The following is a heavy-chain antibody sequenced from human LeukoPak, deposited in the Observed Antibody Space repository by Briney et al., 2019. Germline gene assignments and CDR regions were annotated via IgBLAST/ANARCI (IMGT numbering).Heavy chain of an antibody. CDR2: IYYSGST. D-gene: IGHD6-19*01. Sequence: SDPLSLTCTVSGGSISSSSYYWGWIRQPPGKGLEWIGSIYYSGSTYYNPSLKSRVTISVDTSKNQFSLKPSSVTAADTAVYYCARILYSSGWHFDYWGQGTRVTVSS. V-gene: IGHV4-39*01. CDR1: GGSISSSSYY. CDR3: ARILYSSGWHFDY. J-gene: IGHJ4*02.